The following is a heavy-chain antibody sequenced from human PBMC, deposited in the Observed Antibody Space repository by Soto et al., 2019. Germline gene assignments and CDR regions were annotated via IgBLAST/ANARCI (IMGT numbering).Heavy chain of an antibody. CDR1: GGSMSFYS. V-gene: IGHV4-59*01. CDR2: IHHSGDT. J-gene: IGHJ3*02. CDR3: ARAHCSNGICYAFDI. Sequence: ASETLSLTCAVSGGSMSFYSWSWIRQPPGKGLEWIGYIHHSGDTDYNPSLKSRVTISVDRPQNQLSLKLTSVTTADTAVYYCARAHCSNGICYAFDIWGPGKKVTVSS. D-gene: IGHD2-8*01.